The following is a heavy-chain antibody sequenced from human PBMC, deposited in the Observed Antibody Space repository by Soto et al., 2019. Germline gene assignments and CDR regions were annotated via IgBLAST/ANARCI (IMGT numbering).Heavy chain of an antibody. Sequence: QVTLKESGPVLVKPTETLTLTCTVSGFSLSNARMGVSWIRQPPGKALEWLAHIFSNDEKSYSTSLKSRLTNXKXTXXSQVVLTMTNMDPVDTATYYCARILYSGRDYQFDSWGQGTLVTVSS. CDR3: ARILYSGRDYQFDS. CDR1: GFSLSNARMG. J-gene: IGHJ4*02. V-gene: IGHV2-26*01. CDR2: IFSNDEK. D-gene: IGHD1-26*01.